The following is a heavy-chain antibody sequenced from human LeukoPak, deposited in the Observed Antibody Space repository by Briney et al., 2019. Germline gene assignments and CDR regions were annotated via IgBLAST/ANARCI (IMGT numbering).Heavy chain of an antibody. CDR3: ATWVVAAHYYYYGMDV. CDR1: GYTLTELS. Sequence: ASVKVSFKVSGYTLTELSMHWVRQAPGKGLEWMGGFDPEDGETIYAQKFQGRVTMTEDTSTDTAYMELSSLRSEDTAVYYCATWVVAAHYYYYGMDVWGQGTTVTVSS. V-gene: IGHV1-24*01. CDR2: FDPEDGET. J-gene: IGHJ6*02. D-gene: IGHD2-15*01.